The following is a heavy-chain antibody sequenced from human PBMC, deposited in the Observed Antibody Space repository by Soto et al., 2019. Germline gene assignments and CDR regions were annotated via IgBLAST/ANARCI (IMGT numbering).Heavy chain of an antibody. J-gene: IGHJ5*02. V-gene: IGHV4-59*03. CDR2: IYYSGST. CDR1: GGSISTYY. CDR3: AKRISGYNFLGCFNR. Sequence: PSETLSLTCTVSGGSISTYYWSWIRQPPGKGLEWIGYIYYSGSTNYNPSLKSRVTMSVDTSKNQFSLELSSVTAADTALYYCAKRISGYNFLGCFNRWGQGTLVTDS. D-gene: IGHD5-12*01.